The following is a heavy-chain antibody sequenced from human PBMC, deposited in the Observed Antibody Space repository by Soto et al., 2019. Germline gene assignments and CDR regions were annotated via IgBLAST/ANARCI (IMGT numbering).Heavy chain of an antibody. CDR3: ARSYIVATKGWFDP. Sequence: PSETLSLTCAVSGYSISSGYYWGWIRQPPGKGLEWIGSIYHSGSTYYNPSLKSRVTISVDTSKNQFSLKLSSVTAADTAVYYCARSYIVATKGWFDPWGQGTLVTVSS. D-gene: IGHD5-12*01. V-gene: IGHV4-38-2*01. CDR1: GYSISSGYY. J-gene: IGHJ5*02. CDR2: IYHSGST.